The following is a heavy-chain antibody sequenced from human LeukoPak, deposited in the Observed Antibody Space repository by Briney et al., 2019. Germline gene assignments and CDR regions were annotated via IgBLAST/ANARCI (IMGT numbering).Heavy chain of an antibody. D-gene: IGHD3-16*01. CDR3: AKDGHLRLGWFDP. Sequence: GGSLRLSCAASGFTFSSYAMSWVRQAPGKGLEWVSAISGSGGSTYYADSVNGRFTISRDNSKNTLYVQINSLRADDTAVYYCAKDGHLRLGWFDPWGQGTLVTVSS. V-gene: IGHV3-23*01. J-gene: IGHJ5*02. CDR1: GFTFSSYA. CDR2: ISGSGGST.